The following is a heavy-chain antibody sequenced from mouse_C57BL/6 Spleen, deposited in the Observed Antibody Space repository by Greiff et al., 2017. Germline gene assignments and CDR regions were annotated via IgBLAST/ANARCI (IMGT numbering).Heavy chain of an antibody. Sequence: EVKVVESGGGLVQPGGSLKLSCAASGFTFSDYYMYWVRQTPEKRLEWVAYLSNGGGSTYYPDTVKGRFTISRDNAKNTLYLQKSRLKSEDTAMYYWARAGGYGSSYENWFAYWGQGTLVTVSA. J-gene: IGHJ3*01. CDR1: GFTFSDYY. V-gene: IGHV5-12*01. CDR3: ARAGGYGSSYENWFAY. D-gene: IGHD1-1*01. CDR2: LSNGGGST.